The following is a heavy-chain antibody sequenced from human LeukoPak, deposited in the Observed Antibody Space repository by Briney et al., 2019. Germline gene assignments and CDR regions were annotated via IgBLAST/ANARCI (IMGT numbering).Heavy chain of an antibody. CDR3: ARGVYYDTGMDV. V-gene: IGHV4-38-2*02. D-gene: IGHD3-3*01. Sequence: SETLSLTCTVSGYSISSGYYWGWIRQPPGKGLEWIGSIYHSGSTYYNPSLKSRVTISVDTSKNQFSLKLSSVIAADTAVYYCARGVYYDTGMDVWGQGTTVTVSS. J-gene: IGHJ6*02. CDR1: GYSISSGYY. CDR2: IYHSGST.